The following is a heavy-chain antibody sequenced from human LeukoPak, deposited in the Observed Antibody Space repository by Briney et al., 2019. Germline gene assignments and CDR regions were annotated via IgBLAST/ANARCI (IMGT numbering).Heavy chain of an antibody. CDR1: CFTFGTYA. Sequence: GGSLRLSCAASCFTFGTYAMSWVRQAPGKGLEWVSYISSGSSYTKYADSVKGRFTISRDNVKNSLYLQMNSLRDEDTAVYYCEGRDYYGSGRLDYWGQGALVTVSS. CDR3: EGRDYYGSGRLDY. CDR2: ISSGSSYT. J-gene: IGHJ4*02. D-gene: IGHD3-10*01. V-gene: IGHV3-11*03.